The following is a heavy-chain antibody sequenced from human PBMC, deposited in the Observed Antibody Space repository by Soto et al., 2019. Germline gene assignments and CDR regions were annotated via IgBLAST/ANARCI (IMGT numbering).Heavy chain of an antibody. J-gene: IGHJ3*02. CDR3: AKTYYFDTSGRASDI. CDR1: GFTFSSYA. CDR2: ISGNGGYT. Sequence: EVQLLESGGGLVQHGGSLRLSCTAFGFTFSSYAMSWVRQAPGKGLEWVSTISGNGGYTYYADSVKGRFTISRDNSKNTLYLQMNSLRAEDTAVYYCAKTYYFDTSGRASDIWGQGTMVTVSS. D-gene: IGHD3-22*01. V-gene: IGHV3-23*01.